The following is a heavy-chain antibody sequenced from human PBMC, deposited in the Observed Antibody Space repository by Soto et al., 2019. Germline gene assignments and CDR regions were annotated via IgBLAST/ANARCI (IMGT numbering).Heavy chain of an antibody. CDR3: ARGLRNGFNV. V-gene: IGHV3-21*01. CDR1: GFTFSGYS. J-gene: IGHJ6*02. D-gene: IGHD2-8*01. Sequence: EVQLVESGGGLVKPGGSLRLSCVASGFTFSGYSITWVRQAPGKGLEWVSYISGPSIYIYYADSVKGRLTISRDNAKSAVYLQMNSLRAEDTAVYYCARGLRNGFNVWGQGTTVSVSS. CDR2: ISGPSIYI.